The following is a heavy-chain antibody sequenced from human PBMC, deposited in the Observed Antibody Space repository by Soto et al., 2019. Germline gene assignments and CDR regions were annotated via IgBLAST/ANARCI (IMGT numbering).Heavy chain of an antibody. CDR2: INHSGST. CDR1: GGSFSGYY. CDR3: ARGYIAARPHDY. V-gene: IGHV4-34*01. Sequence: SSETLSLTCAVYGGSFSGYYWSWIRQPPGKGLEWIGEINHSGSTNYNPSLKSRVTISVDTSKNQFSLKLSSVTAADTAVYYCARGYIAARPHDYWGQGTLVTVSS. J-gene: IGHJ4*02. D-gene: IGHD6-6*01.